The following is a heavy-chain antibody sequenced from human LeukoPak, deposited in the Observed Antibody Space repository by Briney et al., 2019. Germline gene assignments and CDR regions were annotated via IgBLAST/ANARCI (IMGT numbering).Heavy chain of an antibody. CDR3: AKGSGSYGQDLYS. Sequence: GGTLRLSCAASGFTFSSNGMSWVRQAPGKGLEWVSSISGSGGNTYYAASVKGRFTISRDDSKNTLYLQMNSLRAEDTAVYYCAKGSGSYGQDLYSWGQGTLVTVAS. CDR1: GFTFSSNG. D-gene: IGHD3-3*01. J-gene: IGHJ4*02. V-gene: IGHV3-23*01. CDR2: ISGSGGNT.